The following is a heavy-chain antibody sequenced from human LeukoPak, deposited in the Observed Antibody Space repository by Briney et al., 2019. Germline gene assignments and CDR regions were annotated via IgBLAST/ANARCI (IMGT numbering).Heavy chain of an antibody. CDR2: INHSGST. J-gene: IGHJ4*02. CDR3: ARTGYDSSGYYLLDY. Sequence: PSETLSLTCAVYGGSFSGYYWSWIRQPPGKGLEWIGKINHSGSTNYNPSLKSRVTVSVDTSKNQFSLKLSSVTAADTAVYYCARTGYDSSGYYLLDYWGQGTLVTVSS. D-gene: IGHD3-22*01. V-gene: IGHV4-34*01. CDR1: GGSFSGYY.